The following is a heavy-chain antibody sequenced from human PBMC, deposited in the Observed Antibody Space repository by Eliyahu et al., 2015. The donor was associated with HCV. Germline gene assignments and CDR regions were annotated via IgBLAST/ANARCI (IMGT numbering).Heavy chain of an antibody. CDR3: AKAIIDIVVVVAATHDAFDI. V-gene: IGHV3-30*02. CDR2: IRYDGSNK. CDR1: GFTFSSYG. D-gene: IGHD2-15*01. Sequence: QVQLVESGGGVVQPGGSLRLSCAASGFTFSSYGMXWVRQAPGKGLEWVAFIRYDGSNKYYADSVKGRFTISRDNSKNTLYLQMNSLRAEDTAVYYCAKAIIDIVVVVAATHDAFDIWGQGTMVTVSS. J-gene: IGHJ3*02.